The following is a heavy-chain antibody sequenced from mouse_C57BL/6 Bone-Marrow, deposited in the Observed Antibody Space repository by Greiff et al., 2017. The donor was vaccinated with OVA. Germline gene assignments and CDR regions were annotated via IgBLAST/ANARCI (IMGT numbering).Heavy chain of an antibody. J-gene: IGHJ2*01. Sequence: QVQLQQSGPELVKPGASVKISCKASGYAFSSSWMNWVKQRPGKGLEWIGRIYPGDGDTNYNGKFKGKATLTADKSSSTAYMQLSSLTSEDSAVDFCARPFYYYGSLDYWGQGTTLTVSS. CDR1: GYAFSSSW. CDR2: IYPGDGDT. V-gene: IGHV1-82*01. CDR3: ARPFYYYGSLDY. D-gene: IGHD1-1*01.